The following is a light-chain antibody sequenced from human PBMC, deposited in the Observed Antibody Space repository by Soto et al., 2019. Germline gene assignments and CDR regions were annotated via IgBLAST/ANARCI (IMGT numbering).Light chain of an antibody. CDR3: QQYGGSPIT. CDR2: GAS. Sequence: DIVMTRSPATLSVSPGGRATLSWRASQSVTTRLAWYKQKPGQPPRLLISGASVRASGVPVRISGSGSGTEFTLTISRLEPEDFALYYCQQYGGSPITFGLGTRLEIK. J-gene: IGKJ5*01. CDR1: QSVTTR. V-gene: IGKV3-20*01.